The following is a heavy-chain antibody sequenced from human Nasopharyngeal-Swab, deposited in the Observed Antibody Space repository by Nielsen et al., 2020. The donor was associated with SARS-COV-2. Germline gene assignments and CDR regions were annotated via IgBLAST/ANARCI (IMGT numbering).Heavy chain of an antibody. Sequence: GESLKISCKASGFSVSSNYMSWVRQAPGKGLEWVSVFYRGGSTYYADSVKDRFTITRDTSKNTLYLQMNSLRAEDTAVYYCARDKYYDFWSGSNEGWYFALWGRGTLVTVSS. CDR3: ARDKYYDFWSGSNEGWYFAL. D-gene: IGHD3-3*01. CDR1: GFSVSSNY. CDR2: FYRGGST. V-gene: IGHV3-53*01. J-gene: IGHJ2*01.